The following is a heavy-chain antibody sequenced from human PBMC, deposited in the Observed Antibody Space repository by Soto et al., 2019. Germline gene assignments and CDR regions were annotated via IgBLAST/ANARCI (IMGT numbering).Heavy chain of an antibody. D-gene: IGHD2-21*02. CDR2: ISSSSNYI. J-gene: IGHJ1*01. CDR3: VRDYEYCGGDCPAEYFQH. V-gene: IGHV3-21*01. CDR1: GFTFDRYN. Sequence: GSLRLSCAASGFTFDRYNMNWVRQAPGKGLEWVSSISSSSNYIYYADSVKGRFTISRDNARNSLYLQMNSLRAEDTAVYYCVRDYEYCGGDCPAEYFQHWGQGTLVTVSS.